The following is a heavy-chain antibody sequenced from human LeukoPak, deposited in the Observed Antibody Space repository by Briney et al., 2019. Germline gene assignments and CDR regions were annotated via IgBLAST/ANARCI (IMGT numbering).Heavy chain of an antibody. V-gene: IGHV3-33*01. D-gene: IGHD6-19*01. CDR3: ARRNSGWYGPDY. Sequence: GGSLRLSCAVSGFTFSSYGVHWVRQAPGKGLEWVAVIWYDGSNKEYADSVKGRFTIARDNSKKTLYLQMNSLRAEDTAVYYCARRNSGWYGPDYWGQGALVTVSS. J-gene: IGHJ4*02. CDR1: GFTFSSYG. CDR2: IWYDGSNK.